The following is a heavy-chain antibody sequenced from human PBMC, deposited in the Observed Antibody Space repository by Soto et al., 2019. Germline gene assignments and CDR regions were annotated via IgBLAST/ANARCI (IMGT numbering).Heavy chain of an antibody. D-gene: IGHD1-1*01. CDR3: AKDLDQLEYYYYGMDV. Sequence: GGSLRLSCAASGFTFSSYAMSWVRQAPGKGLEWVSAISGSGGSTYYADSVKGRFTISRDNSKNTLYLQMNSLRAEDTAVYYCAKDLDQLEYYYYGMDVWGQGTTVTVSS. CDR2: ISGSGGST. J-gene: IGHJ6*02. CDR1: GFTFSSYA. V-gene: IGHV3-23*01.